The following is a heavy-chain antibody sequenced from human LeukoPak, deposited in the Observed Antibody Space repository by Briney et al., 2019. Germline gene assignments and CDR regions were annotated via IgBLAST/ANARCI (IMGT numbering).Heavy chain of an antibody. CDR1: GGSISTHY. CDR2: IYYSGST. V-gene: IGHV4-59*11. D-gene: IGHD1-26*01. J-gene: IGHJ4*02. Sequence: SETLSLTCTISGGSISTHYWSWVRQSPGKGLEWTGYIYYSGSTNYNPSLKSRVTISVDTSKNQFSLKLSSVTAADTAVYYCARVAGGSYYVFDYWGQGTLVTVSS. CDR3: ARVAGGSYYVFDY.